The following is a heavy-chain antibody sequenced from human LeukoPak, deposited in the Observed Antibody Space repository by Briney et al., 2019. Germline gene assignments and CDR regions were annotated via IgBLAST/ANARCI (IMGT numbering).Heavy chain of an antibody. J-gene: IGHJ4*02. CDR2: IKKDGSEK. CDR3: ARETPGRYFDSIGYYHFDS. CDR1: GFTFSNCW. V-gene: IGHV3-7*01. D-gene: IGHD3-22*01. Sequence: GGSLRLSCAASGFTFSNCWMSWVRQAPGKGLEWVANIKKDGSEKYYVDSVKGRFTISRDNAKNSLYLQMNSLRAEDTAVYYCARETPGRYFDSIGYYHFDSWGQGTLVTVSS.